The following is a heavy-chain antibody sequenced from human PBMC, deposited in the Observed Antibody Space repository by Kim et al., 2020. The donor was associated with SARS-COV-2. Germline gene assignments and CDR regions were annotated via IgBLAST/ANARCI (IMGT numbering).Heavy chain of an antibody. D-gene: IGHD3-10*01. Sequence: GGSLRLSCAASGFTFDGYAMHWVRQPPGKGLEWVSAISWNSGTINYADSVKGRFTISRDNAKNSLYLQMNSLRVEDTALYYCARGPQPRGGYYGSGSAWFDPWGQGTLVTVSS. CDR3: ARGPQPRGGYYGSGSAWFDP. CDR1: GFTFDGYA. J-gene: IGHJ5*02. CDR2: ISWNSGTI. V-gene: IGHV3-9*01.